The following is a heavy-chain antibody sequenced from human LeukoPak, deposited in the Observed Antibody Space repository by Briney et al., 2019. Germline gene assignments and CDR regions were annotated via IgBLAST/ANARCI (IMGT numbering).Heavy chain of an antibody. CDR1: GGSISSYY. V-gene: IGHV4-59*08. CDR2: IYYSGST. Sequence: SETLSLTCTVSGGSISSYYWSWLRQPPGKGLEWIGYIYYSGSTNYNPSLKSRVTISVDTSKNQFSLKLSSVTAADTAVYYCARHFSSNYVDGTYYFDYWGQGTLVTVTS. J-gene: IGHJ4*02. D-gene: IGHD4-11*01. CDR3: ARHFSSNYVDGTYYFDY.